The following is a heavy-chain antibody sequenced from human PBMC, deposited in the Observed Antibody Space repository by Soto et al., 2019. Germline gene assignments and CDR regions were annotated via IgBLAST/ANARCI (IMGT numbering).Heavy chain of an antibody. J-gene: IGHJ4*02. Sequence: GGSLRLSCAASGFTLSSYSMNWVRQAPGKGLEWVSSISSSSSYIYYADSVKGRFTISRDNAKNSLYLQMNSLRAEDTAVYYCARALTPTYYYGSGSYYNFDYWGQGTLVTVSS. CDR3: ARALTPTYYYGSGSYYNFDY. CDR2: ISSSSSYI. V-gene: IGHV3-21*01. CDR1: GFTLSSYS. D-gene: IGHD3-10*01.